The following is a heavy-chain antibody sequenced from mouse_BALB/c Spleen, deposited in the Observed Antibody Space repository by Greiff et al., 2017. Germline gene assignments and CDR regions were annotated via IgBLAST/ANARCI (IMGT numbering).Heavy chain of an antibody. Sequence: QVQLQQSGAELVRPGTSVKVSCKASGYAFTNYLIEWVKQRPGQGLEWIGVINPGCGGTNYNEKFKGKATLTADKSSSTAYMQLSSLTSDDSAVYFCARTRFAYWGQGTLVTVSA. CDR3: ARTRFAY. CDR2: INPGCGGT. CDR1: GYAFTNYL. V-gene: IGHV1-54*01. J-gene: IGHJ3*01.